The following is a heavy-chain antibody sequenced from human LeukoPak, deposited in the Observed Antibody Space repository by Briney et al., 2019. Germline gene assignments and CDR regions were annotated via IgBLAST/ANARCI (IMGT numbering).Heavy chain of an antibody. V-gene: IGHV3-13*01. CDR3: VRDIITTGLSGGFDL. D-gene: IGHD3-22*01. CDR1: GFTFSSYG. Sequence: PGGSLRLSCAASGFTFSSYGMHWVRQATGKGLEWVSGISIGGDSYYPGSVKGRFTISRENAKNSLYLQMNSLGTGDTAVYYCVRDIITTGLSGGFDLWGRGTLVTVSS. CDR2: ISIGGDS. J-gene: IGHJ2*01.